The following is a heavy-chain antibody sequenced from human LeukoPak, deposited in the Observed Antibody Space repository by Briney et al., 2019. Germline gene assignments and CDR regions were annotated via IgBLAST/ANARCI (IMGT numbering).Heavy chain of an antibody. D-gene: IGHD4-23*01. J-gene: IGHJ4*02. CDR2: IIPNSGGT. CDR3: ARGMTTVVTPAHFDY. CDR1: GYTFTGYY. Sequence: ASVKVSCKASGYTFTGYYIHWVRQAPGQGLEWMGWIIPNSGGTNYAQKFQGRVTMTRDTSISTAYMELSRLRSDDTAVYYCARGMTTVVTPAHFDYWGQGTLVTVSS. V-gene: IGHV1-2*02.